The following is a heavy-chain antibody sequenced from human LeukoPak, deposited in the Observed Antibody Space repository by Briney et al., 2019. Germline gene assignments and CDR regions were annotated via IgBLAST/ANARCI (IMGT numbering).Heavy chain of an antibody. Sequence: ASVKVSCKASGYTFTSYAMHWVRQAPGQRLEWMGWINAGNGNTKYSQEFQGRVTITRDTSASTAYMELSSLRSEDTAVYYRARGPYYYGSGSYYWGQGTLVTVSS. J-gene: IGHJ4*02. CDR3: ARGPYYYGSGSYY. CDR2: INAGNGNT. D-gene: IGHD3-10*01. V-gene: IGHV1-3*03. CDR1: GYTFTSYA.